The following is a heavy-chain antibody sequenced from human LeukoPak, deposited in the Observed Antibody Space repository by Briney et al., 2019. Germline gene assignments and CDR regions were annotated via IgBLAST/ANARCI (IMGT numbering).Heavy chain of an antibody. CDR3: ASLGGRGMAAADAFDY. J-gene: IGHJ4*02. CDR2: INPNSGGT. V-gene: IGHV1-2*02. Sequence: ASVKVSCKASGYTFTGYYMHWVRQAPGQGLEWMGWINPNSGGTNYAQKFQGRVTMTRDTSISTAYMELSRLRSDDTAVYYCASLGGRGMAAADAFDYWGQGTLVTVSS. CDR1: GYTFTGYY. D-gene: IGHD6-13*01.